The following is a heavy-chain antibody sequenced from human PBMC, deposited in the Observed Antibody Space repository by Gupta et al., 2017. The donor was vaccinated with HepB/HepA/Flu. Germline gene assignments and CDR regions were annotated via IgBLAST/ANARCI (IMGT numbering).Heavy chain of an antibody. Sequence: EVQLVESGGNLVQPGGSLRLSCAASGFTISDHYMDWVRQAPGKGLEGVGRTKNKANRYTTEYAASVKGRFTISRDDSKNSLYLQMNSLKTEDTAVYFCTRWRAGAQDYWGQGTLVTVSS. J-gene: IGHJ4*02. CDR1: GFTISDHY. D-gene: IGHD1-26*01. CDR2: TKNKANRYTT. V-gene: IGHV3-72*01. CDR3: TRWRAGAQDY.